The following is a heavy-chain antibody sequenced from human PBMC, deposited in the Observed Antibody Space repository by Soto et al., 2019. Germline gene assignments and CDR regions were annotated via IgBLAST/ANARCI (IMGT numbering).Heavy chain of an antibody. J-gene: IGHJ3*02. V-gene: IGHV4-39*01. CDR3: ARRGYDYVWGSYRPDAFDI. Sequence: SETLSLTCTVSGGSISSSSYYWGWTRQPPGKGLEWIGSIYYSGSTYYNPSLKSRVTISVDTSKNQFSLKLSSVTAADTAVYYCARRGYDYVWGSYRPDAFDIWGQGTMVTVSS. CDR2: IYYSGST. D-gene: IGHD3-16*02. CDR1: GGSISSSSYY.